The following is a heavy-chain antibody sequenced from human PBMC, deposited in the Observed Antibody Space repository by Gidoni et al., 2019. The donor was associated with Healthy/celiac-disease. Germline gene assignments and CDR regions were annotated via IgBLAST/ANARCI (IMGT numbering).Heavy chain of an antibody. CDR2: INHSGST. CDR3: ARAPYDFWSGYRYSFPDY. D-gene: IGHD3-3*01. CDR1: GGSFSGYY. Sequence: QVQLQQWGAGLLKPSETLSLTCAVYGGSFSGYYWSWIRQPPGKGLEWIGEINHSGSTNYNPSLKCRVTISVDTSKNQFSLKLSSVTAADTAVYYCARAPYDFWSGYRYSFPDYWGQGTLVTVSS. V-gene: IGHV4-34*01. J-gene: IGHJ4*02.